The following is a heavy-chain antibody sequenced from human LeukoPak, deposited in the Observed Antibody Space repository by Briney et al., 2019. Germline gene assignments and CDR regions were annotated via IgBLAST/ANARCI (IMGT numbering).Heavy chain of an antibody. V-gene: IGHV3-23*01. CDR1: GFTFNDLA. CDR2: IADAGT. D-gene: IGHD3-16*01. J-gene: IGHJ3*01. CDR3: ARNLGPFDV. Sequence: HPGGSLRLSCAASGFTFNDLAMTWVRQAPGKGLEWVSTIADAGTYYADSVKGRFIISRDNSKNMLYLQLNSLRADDTAMYYCARNLGPFDVRGHGTMVTVSS.